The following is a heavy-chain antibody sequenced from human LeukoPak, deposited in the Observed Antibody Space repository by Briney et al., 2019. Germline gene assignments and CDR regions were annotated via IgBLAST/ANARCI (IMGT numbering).Heavy chain of an antibody. CDR2: IYTSGST. V-gene: IGHV4-4*09. CDR1: GGSISSYY. D-gene: IGHD6-13*01. CDR3: ARPRKEESSSWPYYYYYYYMDV. Sequence: SETLSLTCTVSGGSISSYYWSWIRQPPGKGLEWIGYIYTSGSTNYNPSLKCRVTISVDTSKNQFSLKLSSVTAADTAEYYCARPRKEESSSWPYYYYYYYMDVWGKGTTVTVSS. J-gene: IGHJ6*03.